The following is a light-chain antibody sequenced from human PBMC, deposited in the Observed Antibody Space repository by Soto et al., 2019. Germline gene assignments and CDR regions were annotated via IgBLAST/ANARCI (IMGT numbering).Light chain of an antibody. CDR1: QTVDTS. CDR2: EAS. CDR3: QQRYNWPLT. V-gene: IGKV3-11*01. Sequence: DIVLTQSPGTLSLSPGETASLSCRASQTVDTSLAWDQQRPGRAPRLLMSEASRRAAGIPARFSGTGSGTDFTLTIKSLEPEDVAVYYCQQRYNWPLTFGAGTRVEI. J-gene: IGKJ4*01.